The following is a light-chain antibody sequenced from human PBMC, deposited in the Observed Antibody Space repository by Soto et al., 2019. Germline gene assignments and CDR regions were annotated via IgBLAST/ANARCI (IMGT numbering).Light chain of an antibody. V-gene: IGKV3-11*01. CDR2: DAS. J-gene: IGKJ4*01. CDR3: QQRSNWPPRLT. CDR1: QSVSSY. Sequence: EIVLTQSPATLSLSPGERATLSCRASQSVSSYLAWYQQKPGQAPRLLIYDASNRATGIPARFSGSGSGTDFTLTISSLEPXXXXVXYCQQRSNWPPRLTFGGGTKVEIK.